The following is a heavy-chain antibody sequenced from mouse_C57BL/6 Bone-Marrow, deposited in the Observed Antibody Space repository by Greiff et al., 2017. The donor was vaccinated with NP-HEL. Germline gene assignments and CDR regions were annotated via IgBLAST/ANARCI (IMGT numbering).Heavy chain of an antibody. CDR1: GFNIKDDY. CDR3: TSGIYYDLLRFAY. J-gene: IGHJ3*01. Sequence: VQLQQSGAELVRPGASVKLSCTASGFNIKDDYMHWVKQRPEQGLEWIGWIDPENGDTEYASNFQGKGIITADTSSNTAYLQLSSQTSEDTAVYYCTSGIYYDLLRFAYWGQGTLVTVSA. CDR2: IDPENGDT. D-gene: IGHD2-4*01. V-gene: IGHV14-4*01.